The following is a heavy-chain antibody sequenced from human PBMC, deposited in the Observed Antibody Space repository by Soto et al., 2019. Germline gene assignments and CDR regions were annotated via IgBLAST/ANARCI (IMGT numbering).Heavy chain of an antibody. CDR1: GGSISSYF. J-gene: IGHJ4*02. D-gene: IGHD6-13*01. Sequence: SETLSLTCTVSGGSISSYFYILVLHPPGKGLEWIGSVYYTGTTDYNPSLKSRVTISVDTSKTQFSLNLRSVTAADTAVYYCARDLAAVPRAFDYWGRGTLVTVSS. V-gene: IGHV4-59*01. CDR3: ARDLAAVPRAFDY. CDR2: VYYTGTT.